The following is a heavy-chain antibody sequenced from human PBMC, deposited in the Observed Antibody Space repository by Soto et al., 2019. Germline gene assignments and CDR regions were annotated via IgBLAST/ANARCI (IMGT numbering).Heavy chain of an antibody. V-gene: IGHV3-74*01. D-gene: IGHD6-25*01. CDR2: ISDDGSST. CDR3: ARGVGYAAQDY. CDR1: GFTFSNYW. J-gene: IGHJ4*02. Sequence: EMQLVESGGGFLQPGGSRRLSCAASGFTFSNYWMHWVRQAPGKGLVWVSRISDDGSSTSYADSVKGRFTISRDNAKNTLYLQVDSLRAEDTAVYYCARGVGYAAQDYWGQGTLVTVSS.